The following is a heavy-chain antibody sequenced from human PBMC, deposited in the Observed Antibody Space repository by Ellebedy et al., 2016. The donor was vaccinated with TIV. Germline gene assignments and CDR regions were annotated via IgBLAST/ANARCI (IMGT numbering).Heavy chain of an antibody. CDR3: SRDPRVVGPAAMDY. J-gene: IGHJ4*02. Sequence: PGGSLRLSCAASGFTFSHYGMHWVRQAPGKGLDWVAVIWYDGSNKFYGDSVKGRFTISRDNSKNTLYLQMNSLRAEDTAVYYCSRDPRVVGPAAMDYWGQGTLVTVSS. CDR2: IWYDGSNK. V-gene: IGHV3-33*01. D-gene: IGHD2-2*01. CDR1: GFTFSHYG.